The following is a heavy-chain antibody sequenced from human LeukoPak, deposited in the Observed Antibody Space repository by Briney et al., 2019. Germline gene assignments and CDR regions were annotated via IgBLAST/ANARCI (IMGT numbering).Heavy chain of an antibody. CDR2: ISSSSSYI. CDR1: GFTFSSYS. CDR3: ARDLISPRVYGYEFDY. Sequence: GGSLRLSCAASGFTFSSYSMNWVRQALGKGLEWVSSISSSSSYIYYADSVKGRFTISRDNAKNSLYLQMNSLRAEDTAVYYCARDLISPRVYGYEFDYWGQGTLVTVSS. D-gene: IGHD5-18*01. J-gene: IGHJ4*02. V-gene: IGHV3-21*01.